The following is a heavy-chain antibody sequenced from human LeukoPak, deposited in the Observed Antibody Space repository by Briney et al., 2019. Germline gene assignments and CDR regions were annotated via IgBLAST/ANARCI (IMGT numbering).Heavy chain of an antibody. D-gene: IGHD2-15*01. CDR1: GFTFSNYA. Sequence: GGSLRLSCAASGFTFSNYAMNWVRQAPGKGLEWVANIKQDGSEKYYVDSVKGRFTISRDNAKNSLYLQMNSLRAEDTAVYYCASCCGYWGQGTLVTVSS. CDR3: ASCCGY. J-gene: IGHJ4*02. V-gene: IGHV3-7*01. CDR2: IKQDGSEK.